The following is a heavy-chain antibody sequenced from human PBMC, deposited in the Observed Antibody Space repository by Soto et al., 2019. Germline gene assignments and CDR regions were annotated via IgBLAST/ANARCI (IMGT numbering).Heavy chain of an antibody. Sequence: SQTLSLTCAISGDSVSSNSAAWNWTRQSPSRSLEWLGRTYYRSKWNNDYALSVKRRITINPDTPKIQVSPHLYSVTPEDTAVYYCTRITSFRCMDVWGQGTPVTVSS. CDR1: GDSVSSNSAA. D-gene: IGHD3-10*01. CDR2: TYYRSKWNN. J-gene: IGHJ6*02. V-gene: IGHV6-1*01. CDR3: TRITSFRCMDV.